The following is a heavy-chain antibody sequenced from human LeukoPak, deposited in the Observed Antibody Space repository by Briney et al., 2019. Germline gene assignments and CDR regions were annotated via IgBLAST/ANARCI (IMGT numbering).Heavy chain of an antibody. CDR2: IYPGDSDT. D-gene: IGHD3-10*01. CDR1: GYRFTYYW. J-gene: IGHJ5*02. V-gene: IGHV5-51*01. Sequence: GESLKISCKGSGYRFTYYWIAWVRQMPGKGLEWMGIIYPGDSDTRYSPSFQGQVTISTDKSINTAYLQWSSLKASDTAMYYCARLPNSGADLTWFDPWGQGTLVTVSS. CDR3: ARLPNSGADLTWFDP.